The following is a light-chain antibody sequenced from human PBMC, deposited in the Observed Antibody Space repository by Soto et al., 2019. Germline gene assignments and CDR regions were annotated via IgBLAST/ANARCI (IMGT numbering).Light chain of an antibody. CDR1: QSLLHSNGYNY. CDR2: LGS. CDR3: MQALQTPDT. V-gene: IGKV2-28*01. J-gene: IGKJ1*01. Sequence: DIVMTQSPLSLPVTPGEPASISCRSSQSLLHSNGYNYLDWYLQKPGQSPQLLIYLGSNRASGVPDRISGSGSGTDFTLKISRVEAEDVGVYYCMQALQTPDTFGQGTKVEIK.